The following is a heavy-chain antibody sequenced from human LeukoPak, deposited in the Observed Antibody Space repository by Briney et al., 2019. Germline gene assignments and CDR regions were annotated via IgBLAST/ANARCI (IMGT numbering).Heavy chain of an antibody. V-gene: IGHV3-53*01. D-gene: IGHD3-3*01. CDR1: GFTFSSYS. Sequence: GGSLRLSCAASGFTFSSYSMSWVRQAPGKGLEWVSVIYSGGSTYYADSVKGRFTISRDNSKNTLYLQMNSLRAEDTAVYYCARVLKYYDFWSGPLDYWGQGTLVTVSS. J-gene: IGHJ4*02. CDR2: IYSGGST. CDR3: ARVLKYYDFWSGPLDY.